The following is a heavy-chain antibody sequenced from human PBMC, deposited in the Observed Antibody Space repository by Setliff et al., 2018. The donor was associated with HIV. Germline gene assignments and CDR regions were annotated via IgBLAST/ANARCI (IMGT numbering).Heavy chain of an antibody. V-gene: IGHV4-4*07. Sequence: SCSLSGDSMSTYYWSWIRQTAGKGLEWIGRIHNSGNTNYNPSFMSRVSMSVDTSKSQFSLKLRSVTAADTAVYFCARGYSSAFFHEFFDYWGQGTLVTVSS. CDR1: GDSMSTYY. CDR2: IHNSGNT. D-gene: IGHD6-25*01. CDR3: ARGYSSAFFHEFFDY. J-gene: IGHJ4*02.